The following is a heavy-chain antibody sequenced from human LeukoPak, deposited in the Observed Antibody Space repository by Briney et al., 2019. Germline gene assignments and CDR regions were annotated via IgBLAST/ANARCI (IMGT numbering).Heavy chain of an antibody. V-gene: IGHV3-30*14. Sequence: GGSLRLSCAASGFTFSTYAMHWVRQAPGKGLEWVAVISNDERNEYYANSVKGRFTVSRDNSKNTLFLQMNSLRAEDTAVYYCARVVPAARYTYFDYWGQGTLVTVSS. J-gene: IGHJ4*02. CDR3: ARVVPAARYTYFDY. D-gene: IGHD2-2*01. CDR1: GFTFSTYA. CDR2: ISNDERNE.